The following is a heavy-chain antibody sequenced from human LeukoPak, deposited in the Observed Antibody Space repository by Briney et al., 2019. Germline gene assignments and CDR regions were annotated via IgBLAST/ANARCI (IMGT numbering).Heavy chain of an antibody. D-gene: IGHD6-19*01. CDR1: GFTFSSYA. J-gene: IGHJ4*02. CDR2: ISYDGSNK. CDR3: ARGGSYSSGPPFY. Sequence: GRSLRLSCAASGFTFSSYAMHWVRQAPGKGLEWVAVISYDGSNKYYADSVKGRFTISRDNSKNTLYLQMNSLRAEDTAVYYCARGGSYSSGPPFYWGQGTLVTVSS. V-gene: IGHV3-30-3*01.